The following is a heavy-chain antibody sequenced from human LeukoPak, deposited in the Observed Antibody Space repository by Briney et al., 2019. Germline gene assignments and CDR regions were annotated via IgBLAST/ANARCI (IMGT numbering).Heavy chain of an antibody. CDR3: AKGSYYDSSGTYYFDY. V-gene: IGHV3-23*01. J-gene: IGHJ4*02. Sequence: GGSLRLSCAASGFTFSSYAMSWVRQAPGKGLEWVSAISGSGGSTYYADSVKGRFTISRDNSKNTLYLQMNSLRAEDTALYYRAKGSYYDSSGTYYFDYWGQGTLVTVSS. CDR2: ISGSGGST. CDR1: GFTFSSYA. D-gene: IGHD3-22*01.